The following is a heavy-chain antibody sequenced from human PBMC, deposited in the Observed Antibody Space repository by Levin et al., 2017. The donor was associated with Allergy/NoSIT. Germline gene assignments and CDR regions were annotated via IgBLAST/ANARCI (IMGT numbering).Heavy chain of an antibody. CDR3: ARFRRLDGLDY. Sequence: SETLSLTCTVSGGSITSYYWSWIRQPPGKGLEWIGYFYYSGNTNYNPSLKSRLTISKDTSKNPFSLKLTSVTAADTAVYFCARFRRLDGLDYWGQGTLVTVSS. CDR2: FYYSGNT. CDR1: GGSITSYY. D-gene: IGHD3-16*01. J-gene: IGHJ4*02. V-gene: IGHV4-59*01.